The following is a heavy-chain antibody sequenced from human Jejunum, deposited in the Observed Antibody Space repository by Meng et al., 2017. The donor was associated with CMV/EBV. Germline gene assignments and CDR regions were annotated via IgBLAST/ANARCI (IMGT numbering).Heavy chain of an antibody. V-gene: IGHV4-59*11. D-gene: IGHD1-1*01. J-gene: IGHJ4*02. CDR1: GDSLRSHY. Sequence: VSGDSLRSHYWSWIRQPPGKGLEWIGYAYYSGSATYNPSLRSRVTISVDMSKNHFSLNLRSVTAADTAMYFCARGLGHASNNSQDYWGQGTLVTVSS. CDR2: AYYSGSA. CDR3: ARGLGHASNNSQDY.